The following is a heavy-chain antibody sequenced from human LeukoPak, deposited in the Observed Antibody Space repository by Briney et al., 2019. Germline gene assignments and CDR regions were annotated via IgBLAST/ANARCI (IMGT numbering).Heavy chain of an antibody. D-gene: IGHD3-10*01. J-gene: IGHJ4*02. CDR1: GFKFSDYY. Sequence: GGSLRLSCVASGFKFSDYYMSWVRQAPGKGLEWVADIRHDGSDEYNVDSVKGRFTVSRDNAKNSLFLQMNSLRAEDTAVYYCARDGFGGYFSLDYWGQGTLVTVSS. CDR2: IRHDGSDE. V-gene: IGHV3-7*04. CDR3: ARDGFGGYFSLDY.